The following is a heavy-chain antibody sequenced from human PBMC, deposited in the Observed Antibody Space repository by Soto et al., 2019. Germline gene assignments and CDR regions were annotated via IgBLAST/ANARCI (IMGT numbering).Heavy chain of an antibody. CDR2: IIPLFGTT. CDR1: GVTSSNFA. CDR3: VRDYQQLVLGNWLDP. Sequence: QVQLVQSGAEVKKPGSSMKVSCKASGVTSSNFALSWVRQAPGQGLEWMGSIIPLFGTTNYAQRFQGRVTLTANESTTTAYMELSSLTYDDTAVYFCVRDYQQLVLGNWLDPWGQGTLVTVSS. D-gene: IGHD6-13*01. V-gene: IGHV1-69*18. J-gene: IGHJ5*02.